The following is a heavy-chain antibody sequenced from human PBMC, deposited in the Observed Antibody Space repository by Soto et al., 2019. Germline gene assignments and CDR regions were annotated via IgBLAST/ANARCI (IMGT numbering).Heavy chain of an antibody. V-gene: IGHV1-69*02. CDR1: GGTFSSYT. CDR3: AAGGGGELYGDYASFDY. Sequence: QVQLVQSGAEVKKPGSSVKVSCKASGGTFSSYTISWVRQAPGQGLEWMGRIIPILGIANYAQKFQGRVTITADKSTSTAYMELGSLRSEDTAVYYCAAGGGGELYGDYASFDYWGQGTLVTVSS. D-gene: IGHD4-17*01. J-gene: IGHJ4*02. CDR2: IIPILGIA.